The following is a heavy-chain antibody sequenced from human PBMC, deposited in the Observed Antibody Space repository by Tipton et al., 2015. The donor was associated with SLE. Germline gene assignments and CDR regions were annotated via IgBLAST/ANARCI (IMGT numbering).Heavy chain of an antibody. J-gene: IGHJ4*02. V-gene: IGHV3-33*01. CDR2: IAYDGSNR. Sequence: SLRLSCAVSGLTFRNYGMHWVRQAPGKGLGWVAIIAYDGSNRYYVDSVKGRFTISRDNSKNTLYLQMNSLRAEDTAVYYCASWRGEPLSYFDYWGQGTLVTVSS. CDR3: ASWRGEPLSYFDY. D-gene: IGHD1-14*01. CDR1: GLTFRNYG.